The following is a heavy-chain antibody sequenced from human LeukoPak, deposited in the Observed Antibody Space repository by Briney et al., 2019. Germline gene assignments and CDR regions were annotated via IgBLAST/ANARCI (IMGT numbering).Heavy chain of an antibody. J-gene: IGHJ4*02. D-gene: IGHD6-19*01. Sequence: SETLALTCAVSGGSIRSYYWSWIRQPPGKGLEWSGDIYYSGNTNYNPSLKSRATISVDTSKNEYSLKLSSVTAADTAVYYCARRYSSGWLFDYWGRGTLVTVSS. CDR1: GGSIRSYY. V-gene: IGHV4-59*01. CDR3: ARRYSSGWLFDY. CDR2: IYYSGNT.